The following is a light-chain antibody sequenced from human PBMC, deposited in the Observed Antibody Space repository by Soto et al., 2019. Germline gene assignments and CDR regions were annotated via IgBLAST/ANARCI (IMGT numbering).Light chain of an antibody. CDR3: SSFTSRFTFV. Sequence: QSALTQPASVSGSPGQASAISCTGTRSDVGAYNYVSWYQQHPGKAPKLMISGVTNRPSGVSDRFSGSKSGNTASLTISGLQAEDEADYYCSSFTSRFTFVFGTGTKVTVL. CDR2: GVT. V-gene: IGLV2-14*01. J-gene: IGLJ1*01. CDR1: RSDVGAYNY.